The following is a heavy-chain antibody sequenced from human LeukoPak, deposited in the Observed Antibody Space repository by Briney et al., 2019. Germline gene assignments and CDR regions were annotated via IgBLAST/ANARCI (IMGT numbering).Heavy chain of an antibody. Sequence: GGSLRLSCAASGFTFSSYSMNWVRQAPGKGLEWVSSISSSSSYIYYADSVKGRFTISRDNAKNSLYLQMNSLRAEDTAVYYCARSPGYCSSTSCYESSPWYYYYYMDVWGKGTTVTVSS. J-gene: IGHJ6*03. CDR1: GFTFSSYS. V-gene: IGHV3-21*01. CDR2: ISSSSSYI. CDR3: ARSPGYCSSTSCYESSPWYYYYYMDV. D-gene: IGHD2-2*01.